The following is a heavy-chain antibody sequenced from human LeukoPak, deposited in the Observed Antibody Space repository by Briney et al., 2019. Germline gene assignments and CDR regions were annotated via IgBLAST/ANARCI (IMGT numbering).Heavy chain of an antibody. CDR2: INPNSGDK. D-gene: IGHD6-19*01. CDR1: GYTFTGYY. CDR3: ARDSGIAVEGLD. J-gene: IGHJ4*02. Sequence: ASVKVSCKASGYTFTGYYIHWVRQAPGQGLEWMGWINPNSGDKDYAQKFQGRVTMTRDTSIATAYMELSGLRSDDTAVYYCARDSGIAVEGLDWGQGTLVTVSS. V-gene: IGHV1-2*02.